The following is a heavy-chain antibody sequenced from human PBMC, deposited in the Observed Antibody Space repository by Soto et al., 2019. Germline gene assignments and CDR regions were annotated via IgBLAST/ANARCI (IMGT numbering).Heavy chain of an antibody. CDR2: IYSGGST. V-gene: IGHV3-53*01. D-gene: IGHD6-6*01. J-gene: IGHJ5*02. CDR1: GFTVSSNY. CDR3: ARTYSSSGYNWFDP. Sequence: GSLRLSCAASGFTVSSNYMSWVRQAPGKGLEWVSVIYSGGSTYYADSVKGRFTISRDNSKNTLYLQMNSLRAEDTAVYYCARTYSSSGYNWFDPWGQGTLVTVSS.